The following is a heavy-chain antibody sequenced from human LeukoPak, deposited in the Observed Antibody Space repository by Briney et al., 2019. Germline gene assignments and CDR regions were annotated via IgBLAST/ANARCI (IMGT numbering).Heavy chain of an antibody. CDR2: MNPNSGNT. D-gene: IGHD1-7*01. CDR1: GYTFTSYD. J-gene: IGHJ6*03. CDR3: ARLLELPYYYYYYMDV. V-gene: IGHV1-8*01. Sequence: ASVKVSCKASGYTFTSYDINWVRQATGQGLEWMGWMNPNSGNTGYAQKFQGRVTMTRNTSISTAYMELSSLRSEDTAVYYCARLLELPYYYYYYMDVWGKGTTVTVSS.